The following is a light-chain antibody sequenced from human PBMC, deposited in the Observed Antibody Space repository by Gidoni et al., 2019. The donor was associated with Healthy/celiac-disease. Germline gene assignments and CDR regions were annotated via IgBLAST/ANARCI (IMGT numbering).Light chain of an antibody. CDR3: QQLNSYPRT. CDR2: AAS. CDR1: QGISSY. Sequence: LQLTQSPSFLSASVGDRVTIPCRASQGISSYLAWYQQKPGKAPKLLIYAASTLQSGVPSRFSGSGSGTEFTLTISSLQPEDFATYYCQQLNSYPRTFGGGTKVEIK. V-gene: IGKV1-9*01. J-gene: IGKJ4*01.